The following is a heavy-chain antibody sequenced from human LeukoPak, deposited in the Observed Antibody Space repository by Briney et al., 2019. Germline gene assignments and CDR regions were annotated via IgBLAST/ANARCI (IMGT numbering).Heavy chain of an antibody. CDR1: GFTFSSYE. Sequence: PGGSLRLSCAASGFTFSSYEMNWVRQAPGKGLEWVSYISSSGSTIYYADSVKGRFTISRDNAKNSLYLQMNSLRAEDTAVYYCARSYYYDSQVFDAFDIWGQGTTVTVSS. CDR3: ARSYYYDSQVFDAFDI. V-gene: IGHV3-48*03. J-gene: IGHJ3*02. CDR2: ISSSGSTI. D-gene: IGHD3-22*01.